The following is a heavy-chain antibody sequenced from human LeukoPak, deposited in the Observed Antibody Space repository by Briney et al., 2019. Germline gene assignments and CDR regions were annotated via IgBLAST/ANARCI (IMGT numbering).Heavy chain of an antibody. V-gene: IGHV4-4*07. CDR3: ARDSAIQLWGGYYYYMDV. D-gene: IGHD5-18*01. CDR2: IYTSGST. CDR1: GGSISSYY. Sequence: SETLSLTCTVSGGSISSYYWSWIRQPAGKGLEWIGRIYTSGSTNYNASLKSRVTMSVDTSKNQFSLKLSSVTAADTAVYYCARDSAIQLWGGYYYYMDVWGKGTTVTVSS. J-gene: IGHJ6*03.